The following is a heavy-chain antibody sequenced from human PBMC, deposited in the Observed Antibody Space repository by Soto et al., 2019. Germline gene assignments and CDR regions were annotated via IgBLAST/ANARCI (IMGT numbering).Heavy chain of an antibody. J-gene: IGHJ6*02. CDR1: GGSFSGYY. CDR2: INHSGST. D-gene: IGHD3-10*01. Sequence: QVQLQQWGAGLLKPSETLSLTCAVYGGSFSGYYWSWIRQPPGKGLEWIGEINHSGSTNYNPSLKRRVTISVDTSKTQFSPNLSSVTAADTAVYYCASAPRVGDYYYYGMDVWGQGTTVTVSS. CDR3: ASAPRVGDYYYYGMDV. V-gene: IGHV4-34*01.